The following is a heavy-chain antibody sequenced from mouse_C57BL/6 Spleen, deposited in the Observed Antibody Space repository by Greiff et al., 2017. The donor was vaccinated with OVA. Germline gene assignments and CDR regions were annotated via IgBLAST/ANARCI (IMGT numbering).Heavy chain of an antibody. V-gene: IGHV5-17*01. D-gene: IGHD2-4*01. J-gene: IGHJ2*01. CDR3: ARLGYYDYDGGYYFDY. CDR1: GFTFSDYG. CDR2: ISSGSSTI. Sequence: EVQRVESGGGLVKPGGSLKLSCAASGFTFSDYGMHWVRQAPEKGLEWVAYISSGSSTIYYADTVKGRFTISRDNAKNTLFLQMTRLRSEDTAMYYCARLGYYDYDGGYYFDYWGQGTTLTVSS.